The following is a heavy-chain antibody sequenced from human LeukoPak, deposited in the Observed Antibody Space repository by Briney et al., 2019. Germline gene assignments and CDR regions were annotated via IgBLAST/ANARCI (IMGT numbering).Heavy chain of an antibody. CDR1: GGTFSSYA. V-gene: IGHV1-69*04. Sequence: SVKVSCKASGGTFSSYAISWVRQAPGQGLEWMGRIIPILGIANYAQKFQGRVTITADKSTSTAYMGLSSLRSEDTAVYYCARGAIAAAGSPGWFDPWGQGTLVTVSS. D-gene: IGHD6-13*01. J-gene: IGHJ5*02. CDR3: ARGAIAAAGSPGWFDP. CDR2: IIPILGIA.